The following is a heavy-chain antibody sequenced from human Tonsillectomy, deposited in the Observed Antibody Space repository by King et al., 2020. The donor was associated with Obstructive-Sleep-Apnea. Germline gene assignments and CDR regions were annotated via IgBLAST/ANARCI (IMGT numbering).Heavy chain of an antibody. Sequence: LQLQESGPGLVKPSETLSLTCTVSGGSISSSSYYWGWIRQPPGKGLEWIGSIYYSGSTYYNPSLKSRVTISVDTSKNQFSLKLSSVTAADTAVYYCARVTYCGGDCLDAFDYWGQGTLVTVSS. J-gene: IGHJ4*02. CDR3: ARVTYCGGDCLDAFDY. CDR1: GGSISSSSYY. CDR2: IYYSGST. D-gene: IGHD2-21*02. V-gene: IGHV4-39*07.